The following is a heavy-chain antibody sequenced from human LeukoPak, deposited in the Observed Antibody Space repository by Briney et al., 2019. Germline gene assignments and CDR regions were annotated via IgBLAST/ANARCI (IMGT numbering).Heavy chain of an antibody. V-gene: IGHV3-21*01. Sequence: GGSLRLSCAASGFTFSSYSMNWVRQAPGKGLEWVSSISSISTYIYYADSVKGRFTISRDNAKNSLYLQMNSLRAEDTAVYHCAELGITMIGGVWGKGTTVTISS. CDR1: GFTFSSYS. J-gene: IGHJ6*04. CDR2: ISSISTYI. CDR3: AELGITMIGGV. D-gene: IGHD3-10*02.